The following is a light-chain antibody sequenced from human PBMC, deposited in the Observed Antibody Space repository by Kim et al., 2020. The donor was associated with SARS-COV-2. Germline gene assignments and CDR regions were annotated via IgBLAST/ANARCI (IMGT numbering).Light chain of an antibody. CDR1: QGIGNS. V-gene: IGKV1-17*03. CDR2: TAS. J-gene: IGKJ4*01. CDR3: LQHNSYPLT. Sequence: DIQMTQSPSAMSASVGDRVTITCRASQGIGNSLAWFQQKPGMVLKRLIYTASSLRSGVPSRFSGDGSGTEFTLTISSLQPEDVATYYCLQHNSYPLTFGGGTKVDIK.